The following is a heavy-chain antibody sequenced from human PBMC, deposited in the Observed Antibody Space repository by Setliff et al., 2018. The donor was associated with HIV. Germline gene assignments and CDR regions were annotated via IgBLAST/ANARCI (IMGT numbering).Heavy chain of an antibody. Sequence: SETLSLTCTVSGGSISNYYWRWIRQPPGKGLEWIGCGYYSGITHYDPSRKSRVSISVDASKNQCSLRLNSVTVADTAVSFCARSSRGSLRDWDYWGPGTLVTVSS. V-gene: IGHV4-59*08. CDR3: ARSSRGSLRDWDY. CDR2: GYYSGIT. D-gene: IGHD2-21*02. CDR1: GGSISNYY. J-gene: IGHJ4*02.